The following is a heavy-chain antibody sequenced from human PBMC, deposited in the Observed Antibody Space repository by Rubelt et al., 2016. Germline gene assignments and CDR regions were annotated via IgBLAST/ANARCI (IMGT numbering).Heavy chain of an antibody. Sequence: GGDLIKPGGSLRLSCAVSGLTFSDAWLNWVRHAPGKGLEWVGRIKSKSDGATTDYAAPVNGRFTISRDDSKNTLYLQMNSLKTEDTAVYFCAHSRTYYGPFGSWGQGTLVTVST. CDR3: AHSRTYYGPFGS. CDR1: GLTFSDAW. CDR2: IKSKSDGATT. V-gene: IGHV3-15*07. J-gene: IGHJ4*02. D-gene: IGHD1-26*01.